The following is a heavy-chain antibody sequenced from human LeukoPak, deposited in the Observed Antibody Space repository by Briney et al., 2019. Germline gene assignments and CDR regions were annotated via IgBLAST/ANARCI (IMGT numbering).Heavy chain of an antibody. J-gene: IGHJ4*02. CDR2: IYYSGST. Sequence: SETLSLTCTVSGGSISSYYWSWIRQPPGKGLEWIGYIYYSGSTNYNPSLKSRVTISVDTSKNQFSLKLSSVTAADTAVYYCAGEPWGSYRYGYIDYWGQGTLVTVSS. V-gene: IGHV4-59*01. D-gene: IGHD3-16*02. CDR3: AGEPWGSYRYGYIDY. CDR1: GGSISSYY.